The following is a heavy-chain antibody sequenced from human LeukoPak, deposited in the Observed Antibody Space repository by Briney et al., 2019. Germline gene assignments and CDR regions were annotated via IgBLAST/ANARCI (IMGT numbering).Heavy chain of an antibody. CDR2: ISTYNGNT. CDR3: ARGRVVVVVPTTTAGAHDY. CDR1: GCTFTSYA. V-gene: IGHV1-18*01. J-gene: IGHJ4*02. D-gene: IGHD2-15*01. Sequence: ASVKVSCKASGCTFTSYAISWVRQAPGQGIEWMGWISTYNGNTNYAQKLQGRVTMTTDTSTSTAYMDLRSLSSDDTAVYYCARGRVVVVVPTTTAGAHDYWGQGTLVTVSS.